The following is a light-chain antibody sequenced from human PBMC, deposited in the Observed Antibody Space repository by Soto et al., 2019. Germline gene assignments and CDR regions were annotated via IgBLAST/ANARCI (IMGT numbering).Light chain of an antibody. V-gene: IGLV2-23*01. CDR3: CSYAGSDTMI. Sequence: QSVLAQPASVSGSPGQSITISCSGSSIDVGDNNYVSWYQHHPGKAPKLMISEASKRPSGVSNRFSGSKSGNTASLTISGLQAEDEADYYCCSYAGSDTMIFGGGTKLTVL. J-gene: IGLJ2*01. CDR1: SIDVGDNNY. CDR2: EAS.